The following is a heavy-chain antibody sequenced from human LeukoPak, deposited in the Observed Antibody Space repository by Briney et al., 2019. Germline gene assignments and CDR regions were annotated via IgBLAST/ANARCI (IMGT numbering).Heavy chain of an antibody. J-gene: IGHJ6*03. CDR3: AREHNDILTGYYYYYYYMDV. CDR2: ISGSGGST. D-gene: IGHD3-9*01. CDR1: GFTFSSYG. Sequence: GGSLRLSCAASGFTFSSYGMSWVRQAPGKGLEWVSAISGSGGSTYYADSVKGRFTISRDNAKNSLYLQMNSLRAEDTAVYYCAREHNDILTGYYYYYYYMDVWGKGTTVTISS. V-gene: IGHV3-23*01.